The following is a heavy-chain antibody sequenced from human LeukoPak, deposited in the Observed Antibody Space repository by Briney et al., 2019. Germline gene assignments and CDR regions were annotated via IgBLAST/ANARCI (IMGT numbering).Heavy chain of an antibody. Sequence: GASVKVSCKASGYTFTGYYMHWVRQATGQGLEWMGWINPNSGGTNYAQKFQGRVTMTRDTSISTAYMELSRLRSDDTAVYYCARDLGVVPAAILAFDIWGQGTMVTVSS. CDR3: ARDLGVVPAAILAFDI. CDR1: GYTFTGYY. J-gene: IGHJ3*02. V-gene: IGHV1-2*02. D-gene: IGHD2-2*02. CDR2: INPNSGGT.